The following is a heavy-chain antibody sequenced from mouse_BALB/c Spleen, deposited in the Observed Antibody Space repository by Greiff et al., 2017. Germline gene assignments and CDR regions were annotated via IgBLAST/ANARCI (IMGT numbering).Heavy chain of an antibody. CDR2: IWSGGST. Sequence: QVQLQQSGPGLVQPSQSLSITCTVSGFSLTSYGVHWVRQSPGKGLEWLGVIWSGGSTDYNAAFISRLSISKDNSKSQVFFKMNSLQADDTAIYYCARGHYYGSIFAYWGQGTLVTVSA. CDR1: GFSLTSYG. V-gene: IGHV2-4-1*01. D-gene: IGHD1-1*01. J-gene: IGHJ3*01. CDR3: ARGHYYGSIFAY.